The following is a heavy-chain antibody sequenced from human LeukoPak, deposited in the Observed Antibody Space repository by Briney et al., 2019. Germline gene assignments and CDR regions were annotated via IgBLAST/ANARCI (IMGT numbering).Heavy chain of an antibody. V-gene: IGHV3-23*01. CDR2: ISGSGDTT. CDR3: ARGPARYYESSGLDY. CDR1: GFTFSNYP. D-gene: IGHD3-22*01. Sequence: GGSLRLSCAASGFTFSNYPMSWVRQAPGKGLEWVAIISGSGDTTYYADSVKGRFTISRDNAKNSLYLQMNSLRAEDTAVYYCARGPARYYESSGLDYWGQGTLVTVSS. J-gene: IGHJ4*02.